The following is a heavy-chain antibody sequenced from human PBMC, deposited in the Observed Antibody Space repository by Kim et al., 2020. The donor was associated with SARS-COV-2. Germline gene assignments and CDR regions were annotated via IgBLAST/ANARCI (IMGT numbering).Heavy chain of an antibody. V-gene: IGHV3-33*01. CDR1: GFTFSSYG. CDR3: ARDAITMVRGVTSPGY. CDR2: IWYDGSNK. J-gene: IGHJ4*02. D-gene: IGHD3-10*01. Sequence: GGSLRLSCAASGFTFSSYGMHWVRQAPGKGLEWVAVIWYDGSNKYYADSVKGRFTISRDNSKNTLYLQMNSLRAEDTAVYYCARDAITMVRGVTSPGYWGQGTLVTVSS.